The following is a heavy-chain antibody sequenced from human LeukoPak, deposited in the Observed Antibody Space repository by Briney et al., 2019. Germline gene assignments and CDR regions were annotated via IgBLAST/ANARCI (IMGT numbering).Heavy chain of an antibody. CDR1: GYTFTSYD. Sequence: ASLKLSCKASGYTFTSYDINWVRQATGQGLEWMGWMNPNSGTTGYAQKFQGRATMPGNTSISTAYMELTSLRPEATAVYYCARGRSHRYYYGSGSYLVGYCGQGTLVTVSS. V-gene: IGHV1-8*01. CDR2: MNPNSGTT. D-gene: IGHD3-10*01. CDR3: ARGRSHRYYYGSGSYLVGY. J-gene: IGHJ4*02.